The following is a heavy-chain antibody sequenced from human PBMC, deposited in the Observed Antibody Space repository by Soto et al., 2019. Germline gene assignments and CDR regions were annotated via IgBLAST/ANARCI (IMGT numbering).Heavy chain of an antibody. CDR1: GYTFTTYY. V-gene: IGHV1-46*04. D-gene: IGHD6-13*01. J-gene: IGHJ4*02. CDR3: AREGLWQQLPRNFDY. CDR2: INPSGGGT. Sequence: QVQLMQSGAEVKKPGASVKVSCKASGYTFTTYYMHWVRQAPGQGLEWMGIINPSGGGTNYAQKLQDRVTMTTDTSTSTDYMQLSSLRYEDTAVYCCAREGLWQQLPRNFDYWGQGTLLTGSS.